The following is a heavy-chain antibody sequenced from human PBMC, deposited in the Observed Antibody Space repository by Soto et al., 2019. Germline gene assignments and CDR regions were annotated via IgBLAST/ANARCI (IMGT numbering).Heavy chain of an antibody. Sequence: EVQLLESGGGLVQPGGSLRLSCAASRFTFSSYAMSWVRQAPGKGLEWVSAISGSGGSTYYADSVKGRFTISRDNSKNTLYLQMNSLRAEDTAVYYCAKDGNPIPYLTGYYRLGWFDPWGQGTLVTVSS. D-gene: IGHD3-9*01. CDR2: ISGSGGST. V-gene: IGHV3-23*01. CDR1: RFTFSSYA. J-gene: IGHJ5*02. CDR3: AKDGNPIPYLTGYYRLGWFDP.